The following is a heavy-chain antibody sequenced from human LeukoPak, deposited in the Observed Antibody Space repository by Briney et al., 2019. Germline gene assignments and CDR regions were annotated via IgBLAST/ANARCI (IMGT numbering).Heavy chain of an antibody. Sequence: ASVKVSCKASGYTFTSYAMNWVRQAPGQGLEWMGWINTNTGNPTYAQGFTGRFVFSLDTSVSTAYLQISSLKAEDTAVYYCARAPYYYDSSGYHSSDYWGQGTLVTVSS. J-gene: IGHJ4*02. V-gene: IGHV7-4-1*02. CDR2: INTNTGNP. CDR1: GYTFTSYA. CDR3: ARAPYYYDSSGYHSSDY. D-gene: IGHD3-22*01.